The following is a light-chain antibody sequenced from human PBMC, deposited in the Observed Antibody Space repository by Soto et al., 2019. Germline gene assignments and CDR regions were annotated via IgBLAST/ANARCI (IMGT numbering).Light chain of an antibody. Sequence: EIVLTQSPATLSLSPGERATLSCRASQSVSSYLAWYQQKPGQAPRLLIYDASNRATGTPARFRGSGSGTDFTLTISRLEPEDFAVYYCQQYGGLPTFGQGTKVDIK. CDR1: QSVSSY. CDR2: DAS. V-gene: IGKV3-11*01. J-gene: IGKJ1*01. CDR3: QQYGGLPT.